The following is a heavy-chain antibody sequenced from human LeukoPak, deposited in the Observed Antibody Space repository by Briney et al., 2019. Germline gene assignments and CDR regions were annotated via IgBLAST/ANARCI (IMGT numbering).Heavy chain of an antibody. Sequence: GGSLRLSCAASGFTFSSYSMNWVRQAPGEGLEWVSYISSSSSTIYYADSVKGRFTISRDNAKNSLYLQMNSLRDEDTAVYYCARDSAFYDSSGYYSTPFDYWGQGTLVTVSS. V-gene: IGHV3-48*02. D-gene: IGHD3-22*01. CDR2: ISSSSSTI. CDR1: GFTFSSYS. J-gene: IGHJ4*02. CDR3: ARDSAFYDSSGYYSTPFDY.